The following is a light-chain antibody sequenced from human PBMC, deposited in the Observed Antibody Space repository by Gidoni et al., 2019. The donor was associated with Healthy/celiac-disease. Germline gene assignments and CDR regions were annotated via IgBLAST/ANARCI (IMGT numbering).Light chain of an antibody. CDR1: QSVSSSY. V-gene: IGKV3-20*01. J-gene: IGKJ1*01. Sequence: IELPQSPGTLSLSPGERATLSCRASQSVSSSYLSWYQQKPGQAPMLLIYGASSRATGIPDRFSGSGSGTDFTLTISRLEPEYFAVYYCQQYGSSPWTFGQGTKVEIK. CDR3: QQYGSSPWT. CDR2: GAS.